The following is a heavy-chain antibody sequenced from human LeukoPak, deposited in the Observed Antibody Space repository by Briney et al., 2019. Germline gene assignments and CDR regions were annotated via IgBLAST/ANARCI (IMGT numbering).Heavy chain of an antibody. D-gene: IGHD1-1*01. CDR2: IYYSGNT. CDR3: ARHDYNWKTFDY. J-gene: IGHJ4*02. Sequence: SETLSLTCAVSGGSITNSYWSWIRQPPGKGLEWIGYIYYSGNTKYSPSLKSRVTISVDTSKNQFSLKLSYVTAADTAVYYCARHDYNWKTFDYWGQGTLVTVSS. V-gene: IGHV4-59*08. CDR1: GGSITNSY.